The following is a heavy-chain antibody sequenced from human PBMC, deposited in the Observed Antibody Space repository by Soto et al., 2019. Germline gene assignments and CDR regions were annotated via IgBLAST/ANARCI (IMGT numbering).Heavy chain of an antibody. CDR3: AAEGTVTTGMDV. J-gene: IGHJ6*02. CDR2: ISGYSDNT. D-gene: IGHD4-17*01. Sequence: SVKVSCKASGYTFSSYGINWVRQAPGQGLEWMGWISGYSDNTNYAQKFQERVTITRDMSTSTAYMELSSLRAEDTAVYYCAAEGTVTTGMDVWGQGTTVTVSS. CDR1: GYTFSSYG. V-gene: IGHV1-58*02.